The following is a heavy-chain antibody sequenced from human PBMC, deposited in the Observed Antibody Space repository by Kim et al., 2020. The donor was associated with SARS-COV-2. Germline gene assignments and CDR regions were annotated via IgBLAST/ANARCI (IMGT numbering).Heavy chain of an antibody. D-gene: IGHD1-26*01. CDR3: AKHEGDVGASPLDY. CDR1: GFTFSTYT. V-gene: IGHV3-33*06. J-gene: IGHJ4*02. CDR2: IWYDGSNK. Sequence: GGSLRLSCAASGFTFSTYTIHWVRQAPGKGLEWVALIWYDGSNKYYADSVKGRFTVSRDNSNNTLYLQMNSLRAEDTAVYYCAKHEGDVGASPLDYWGQGTLVTVSS.